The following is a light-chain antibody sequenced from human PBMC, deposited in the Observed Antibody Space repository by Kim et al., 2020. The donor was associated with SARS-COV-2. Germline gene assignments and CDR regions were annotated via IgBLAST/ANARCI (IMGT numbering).Light chain of an antibody. CDR3: QAWDSSSWV. CDR2: QDS. CDR1: KLGDKY. Sequence: VYPGQTASITCSGDKLGDKYACWYQQKPGQSPVLVIYQDSKRPSGIPERFSGSNSGNTATLTISGTQAMDEADYYCQAWDSSSWVFGGGTQLTVL. V-gene: IGLV3-1*01. J-gene: IGLJ3*02.